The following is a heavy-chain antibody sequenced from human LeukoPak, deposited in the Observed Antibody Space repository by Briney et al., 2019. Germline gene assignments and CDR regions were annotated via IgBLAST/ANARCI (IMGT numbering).Heavy chain of an antibody. CDR2: INTHNGAS. V-gene: IGHV1-2*06. CDR3: ARDHDYEGLKGNY. CDR1: GYRFTDFY. Sequence: GASVKVSCKPSGYRFTDFYIHWVRQPPGQGLEYMGRINTHNGASVYVQKFQGRLSMTSDTSLSAAYMELQNLRSEDTAIYYCARDHDYEGLKGNYWGRGTMVIV. D-gene: IGHD1-7*01. J-gene: IGHJ1*01.